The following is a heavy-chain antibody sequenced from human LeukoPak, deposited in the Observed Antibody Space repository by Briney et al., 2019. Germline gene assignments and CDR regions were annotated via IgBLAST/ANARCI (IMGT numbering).Heavy chain of an antibody. Sequence: GESLKISCKGSGYSFTSYWIGWVRQLPGKGLEWMGIIYPGDSDTRYSPSFQGQVTISADKSISTAYLQWSSLKASDTAMYYCARLVYYDFWSGYYTGLNWFDHWGQGTLVTVSS. D-gene: IGHD3-3*01. CDR1: GYSFTSYW. J-gene: IGHJ5*02. V-gene: IGHV5-51*01. CDR2: IYPGDSDT. CDR3: ARLVYYDFWSGYYTGLNWFDH.